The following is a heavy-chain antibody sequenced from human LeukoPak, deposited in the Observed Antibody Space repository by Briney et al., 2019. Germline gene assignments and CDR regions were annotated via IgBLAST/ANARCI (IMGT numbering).Heavy chain of an antibody. Sequence: GGSLRLSCAASGFTFSSYGMHWVRQAPGKGLEWVAFIRYDGSNKYYADSVKGRFTISRDNSKNTLYLQMNSLRAEDTAVYYCAREYRACGGDCYDHFDYWGQGTLVTVSS. CDR1: GFTFSSYG. V-gene: IGHV3-30*02. CDR2: IRYDGSNK. J-gene: IGHJ4*02. CDR3: AREYRACGGDCYDHFDY. D-gene: IGHD2-21*02.